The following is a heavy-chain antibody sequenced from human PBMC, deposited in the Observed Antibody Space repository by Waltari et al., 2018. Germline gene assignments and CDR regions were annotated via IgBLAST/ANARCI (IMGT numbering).Heavy chain of an antibody. CDR3: VRRGEGTMVYNDAFDF. J-gene: IGHJ3*01. CDR2: GYHRGKP. D-gene: IGHD3-10*01. Sequence: QVQLQESGPGLVKPSGTLSLICSVSGGSVNSREWWTWVRQPPGKGLEWIGEGYHRGKPNNNPSLRIGVTISVDKTKNQFSLKLTSVTAADTAVYYCVRRGEGTMVYNDAFDFWGLGTKVTVSS. CDR1: GGSVNSREW. V-gene: IGHV4-4*02.